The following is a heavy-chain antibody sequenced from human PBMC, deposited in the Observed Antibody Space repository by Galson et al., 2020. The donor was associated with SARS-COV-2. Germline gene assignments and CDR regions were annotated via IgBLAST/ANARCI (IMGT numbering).Heavy chain of an antibody. D-gene: IGHD1-26*01. V-gene: IGHV3-9*01. CDR2: ISWNSNSI. Sequence: SLKIYCAASGFTFDDYAMHWVRQAPGKGLEWVSGISWNSNSIGYPDSVKGRLTISRDNAKNSLYLQMNSLRAEDTALYYCAKSVGATWVRGAFVIGGQGTMVTVSA. J-gene: IGHJ3*02. CDR1: GFTFDDYA. CDR3: AKSVGATWVRGAFVI.